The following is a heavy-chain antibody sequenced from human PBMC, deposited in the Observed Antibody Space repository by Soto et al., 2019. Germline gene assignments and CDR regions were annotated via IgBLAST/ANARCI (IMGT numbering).Heavy chain of an antibody. CDR2: IYSGGST. V-gene: IGHV3-53*01. CDR1: GFTVSSNY. D-gene: IGHD6-19*01. CDR3: ARDVSSGWSYAFDI. J-gene: IGHJ3*02. Sequence: EVQLVESGGGLIQPGGSLRLSCAASGFTVSSNYMSWVRQAPGKGLEWVSVIYSGGSTYYADSVKGRFTISRDNSKNTLYLQMNSLRAEDTAVYYCARDVSSGWSYAFDIWGQGTMVTVSS.